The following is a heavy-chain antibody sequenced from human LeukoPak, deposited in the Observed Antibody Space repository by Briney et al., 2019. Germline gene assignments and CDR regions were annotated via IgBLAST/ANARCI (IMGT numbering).Heavy chain of an antibody. CDR2: ISGGIMIDT. V-gene: IGHV3-23*01. J-gene: IGHJ3*02. CDR3: AKDPVVGAPHVFDI. D-gene: IGHD3-16*02. CDR1: GFTFSTYA. Sequence: GGSLRLSCTASGFTFSTYAMSWVRQAPGKGLEWAAAISGGIMIDTYYTDTVKGRFTISRDNSKNTLYLQMNILRDDDTAVYYCAKDPVVGAPHVFDIWGQGTMVTVSS.